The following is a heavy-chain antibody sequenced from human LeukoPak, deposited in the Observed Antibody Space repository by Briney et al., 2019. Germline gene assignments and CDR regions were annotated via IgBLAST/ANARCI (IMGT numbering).Heavy chain of an antibody. D-gene: IGHD6-13*01. CDR2: ISGGGGST. CDR3: ARDGQQLVPDAFDI. V-gene: IGHV3-23*01. J-gene: IGHJ3*02. Sequence: PGGSLGLSCAASGFTFSSYAMSWVRQAPGKGLEWVSTISGGGGSTYHADSVKGRFTISRDNSKNTLHLQMNSLRAEDTAVYYCARDGQQLVPDAFDIWGQGTMVTVSS. CDR1: GFTFSSYA.